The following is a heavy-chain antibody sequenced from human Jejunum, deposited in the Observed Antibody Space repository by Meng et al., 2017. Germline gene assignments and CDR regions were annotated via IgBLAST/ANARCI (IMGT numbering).Heavy chain of an antibody. Sequence: QAQWVESGGGVVQPGRSLRLSCAASGFTFRTFGMHWVRQAPGKGLEWVAIIWYDGSNEDYADSVRGRFTISRDNSKNILYLQMNNLRVDDTAMYYCATDLWGYWGQGTLVTVSS. CDR3: ATDLWGY. CDR1: GFTFRTFG. V-gene: IGHV3-33*01. D-gene: IGHD2/OR15-2a*01. J-gene: IGHJ4*02. CDR2: IWYDGSNE.